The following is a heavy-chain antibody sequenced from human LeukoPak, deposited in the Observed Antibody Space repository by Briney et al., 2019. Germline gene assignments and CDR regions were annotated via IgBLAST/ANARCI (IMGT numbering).Heavy chain of an antibody. V-gene: IGHV3-43D*03. Sequence: GGSLRLSCAASGFTFKDYAMHWIRQAPGKGLKWVSLVTWFGDSAYYADSVMGRFTISRDNSKNSLYLQMNSLRAEDTAVYYCARARGSYSFYYWGQGALVTVSS. D-gene: IGHD1-26*01. CDR3: ARARGSYSFYY. CDR1: GFTFKDYA. J-gene: IGHJ4*02. CDR2: VTWFGDSA.